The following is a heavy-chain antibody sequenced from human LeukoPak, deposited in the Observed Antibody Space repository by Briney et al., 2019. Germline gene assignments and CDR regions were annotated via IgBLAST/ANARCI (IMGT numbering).Heavy chain of an antibody. J-gene: IGHJ4*02. Sequence: PSETLSLTCAVYGGSFSGYYWTWIRQPPGKGLEWIGEINHSGSTNYNPSLKSRVTISVDTSKNQFSLKLSSVTAADTAVYYCARRSAYYYGSGSYRPFDYWGQGTLVTVSS. D-gene: IGHD3-10*01. CDR3: ARRSAYYYGSGSYRPFDY. CDR2: INHSGST. CDR1: GGSFSGYY. V-gene: IGHV4-34*01.